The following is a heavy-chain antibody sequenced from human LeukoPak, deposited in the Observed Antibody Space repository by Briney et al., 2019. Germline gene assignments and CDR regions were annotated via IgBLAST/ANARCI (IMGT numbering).Heavy chain of an antibody. CDR1: GFTFSSYW. CDR3: AKGRGLSYDYGVDY. CDR2: INSDGSST. D-gene: IGHD4-17*01. Sequence: GGSLRLSCAASGFTFSSYWMHWVRQAPGKGLVWVSRINSDGSSTSYADSVKGRFTISRDNAKNSLYLQMNSQRAEDMALYYCAKGRGLSYDYGVDYWGQGTLVTVSS. J-gene: IGHJ4*02. V-gene: IGHV3-74*01.